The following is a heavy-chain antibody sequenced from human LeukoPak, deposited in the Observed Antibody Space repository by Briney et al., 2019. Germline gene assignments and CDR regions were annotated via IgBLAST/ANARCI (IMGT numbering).Heavy chain of an antibody. CDR3: ARLGYGGSGWYFDY. D-gene: IGHD6-19*01. CDR2: VWYDGSNK. Sequence: EGSLRLSWAASGFTLSSYGMHWVRQAPGKGLEWVAVVWYDGSNKYYTDSVKGRFTISRDSSKNTLYLQMNSLRAEDTAVYYCARLGYGGSGWYFDYWGQGTLVTVSS. J-gene: IGHJ4*02. CDR1: GFTLSSYG. V-gene: IGHV3-33*01.